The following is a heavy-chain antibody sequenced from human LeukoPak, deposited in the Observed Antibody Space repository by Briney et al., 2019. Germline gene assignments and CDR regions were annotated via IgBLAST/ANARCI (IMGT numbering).Heavy chain of an antibody. Sequence: ASVKVSCKASGYTFTSYYMHWVRQAPGQGLEWMGIVNPSGGSTSYAQKFQGRVTMTRDMSTSTAYMELRSLRSDDTAVYYCARGGEVAGTLDYWGQGTLVTVSS. CDR3: ARGGEVAGTLDY. CDR1: GYTFTSYY. D-gene: IGHD6-19*01. CDR2: VNPSGGST. J-gene: IGHJ4*02. V-gene: IGHV1-46*01.